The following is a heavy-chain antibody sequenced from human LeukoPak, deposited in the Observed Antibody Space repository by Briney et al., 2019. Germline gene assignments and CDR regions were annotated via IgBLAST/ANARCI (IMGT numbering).Heavy chain of an antibody. CDR1: GFTFEASA. CDR3: AKNIRDQLLCGFNY. Sequence: GGSLRLSCAASGFTFEASAMIWVRQAPGKELAWVAVITGGGESTYYADSVKGRFTTSRDNSTKTLFLQVNSLRAEETAVYFCAKNIRDQLLCGFNYWGQGIVVTVSS. CDR2: ITGGGEST. V-gene: IGHV3-23*01. J-gene: IGHJ4*02. D-gene: IGHD2-2*01.